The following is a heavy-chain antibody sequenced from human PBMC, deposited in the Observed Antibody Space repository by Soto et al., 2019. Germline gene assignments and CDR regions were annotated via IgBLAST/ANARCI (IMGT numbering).Heavy chain of an antibody. D-gene: IGHD1-26*01. CDR2: IYYSGST. Sequence: QVQLQESGPGLVKPSQTLSLTCTVSGGSISSGGYYWXXXXQHXGKGLEWIGYIYYSGSTYYNPSLKSRVTISVDTSKXQFSLXXXXXTAAXTXXXXXXXXXXXXXXXXTVSVFDYWGQGTLVTVSS. V-gene: IGHV4-31*03. J-gene: IGHJ4*02. CDR3: XXXXXXXXXXXTVSVFDY. CDR1: GGSISSGGYY.